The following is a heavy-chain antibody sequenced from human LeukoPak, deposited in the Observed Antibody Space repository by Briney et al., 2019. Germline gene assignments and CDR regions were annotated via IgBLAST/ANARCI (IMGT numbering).Heavy chain of an antibody. CDR3: ATRVGDCSGGSCFPYNWFDP. Sequence: ASVKVSCNVSGHTLTELSIPWVRPAPGQGLEWMGGSDPEDGEALYAQKFQDRVTVTEDTSTDTAYMELSRLRSEDTAIYYCATRVGDCSGGSCFPYNWFDPWGQGTLVTVSS. V-gene: IGHV1-24*01. CDR1: GHTLTELS. J-gene: IGHJ5*02. D-gene: IGHD2-15*01. CDR2: SDPEDGEA.